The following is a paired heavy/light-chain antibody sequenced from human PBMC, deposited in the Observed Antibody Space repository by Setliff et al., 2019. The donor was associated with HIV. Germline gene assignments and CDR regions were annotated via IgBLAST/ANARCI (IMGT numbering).Heavy chain of an antibody. CDR3: ARRRSSYYDSVASDF. V-gene: IGHV3-23*01. Sequence: EVQLLESGGGLVQPGGSLRLSCAASGFTFSSYAMSWVRQAPGKGLEWVSSISGSGGYTYYADSVKGRFTISRDNSKNTLDLQMNNLRVDDTAVYYCARRRSSYYDSVASDFWGQGTLVTVSS. CDR1: GFTFSSYA. CDR2: ISGSGGYT. D-gene: IGHD3-22*01. J-gene: IGHJ4*02.
Light chain of an antibody. J-gene: IGLJ2*01. CDR3: AAWDDSLNGVV. CDR2: SNN. Sequence: QSVLTQPPSASGTPGQRVTISCSGRSSNIGSNTVNWYQQFPGTAPKLLIFSNNQRPSGVPDRFSGSKSGTSASLAISGLQSEDEADYYCAAWDDSLNGVVFGGGTKLTVL. V-gene: IGLV1-44*01. CDR1: SSNIGSNT.